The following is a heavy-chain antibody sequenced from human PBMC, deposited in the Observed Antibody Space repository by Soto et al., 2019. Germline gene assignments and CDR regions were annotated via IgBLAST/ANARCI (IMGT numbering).Heavy chain of an antibody. D-gene: IGHD4-4*01. Sequence: ETLSLTCAVYGGSFSGYYWSWIRQPPGKGLEWIGEINHSGSTNYNPSLKSRVTISVDTSKNQFSLKLSSVAAADTAVYYCARGGSNSNPYYYYYGMDVWGQGTTVTVSS. V-gene: IGHV4-34*01. CDR2: INHSGST. CDR1: GGSFSGYY. CDR3: ARGGSNSNPYYYYYGMDV. J-gene: IGHJ6*02.